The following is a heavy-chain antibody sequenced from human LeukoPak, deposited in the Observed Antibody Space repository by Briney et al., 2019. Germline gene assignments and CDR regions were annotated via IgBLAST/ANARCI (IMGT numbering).Heavy chain of an antibody. Sequence: GRSLRLSCAASGFTFSSYAMHWVRQAPGKGLEWVAVISYDGSNKYYADSVKGRFTISRDNSKNTLYLQMNSLRAEDTAVYYCAKDTQFKRIVGVKGGVDYWGQGTLVTVSS. CDR2: ISYDGSNK. V-gene: IGHV3-30*04. CDR1: GFTFSSYA. CDR3: AKDTQFKRIVGVKGGVDY. J-gene: IGHJ4*02. D-gene: IGHD1-26*01.